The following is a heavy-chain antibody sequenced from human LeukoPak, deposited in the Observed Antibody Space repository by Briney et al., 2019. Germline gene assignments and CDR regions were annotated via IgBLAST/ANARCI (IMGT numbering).Heavy chain of an antibody. V-gene: IGHV3-23*01. CDR3: AKAKGFHYYDSSGFYSDS. CDR2: ISGSGGST. J-gene: IGHJ4*02. CDR1: GFTFSSYA. D-gene: IGHD3-22*01. Sequence: GGSLRLSCAASGFTFSSYALTWVRQAPGKGLQWVSSISGSGGSTYYADSLQGRFTISRDNSKNTLYLQMNSLRAEDTAVYYCAKAKGFHYYDSSGFYSDSWGQGTLVTVSS.